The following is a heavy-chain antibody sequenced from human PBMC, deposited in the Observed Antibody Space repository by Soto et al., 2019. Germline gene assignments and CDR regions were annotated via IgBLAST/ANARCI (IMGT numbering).Heavy chain of an antibody. V-gene: IGHV4-4*07. CDR2: VSGTGSP. D-gene: IGHD3-16*01. CDR3: ARAYYHYTWGSIPAGFDP. CDR1: GGSMTNYH. J-gene: IGHJ5*02. Sequence: QVQLQESGPGVVKPSETLSLTCSVSGGSMTNYHWNWIRQSAGEGLEWIGRVSGTGSPDNNPSLKSRVTVSLDWSKNQFSLKLTSVTAADTAVYYCARAYYHYTWGSIPAGFDPWGQGILVIVSS.